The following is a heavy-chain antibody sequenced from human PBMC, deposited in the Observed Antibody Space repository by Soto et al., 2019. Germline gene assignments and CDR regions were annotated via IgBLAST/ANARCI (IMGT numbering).Heavy chain of an antibody. CDR3: ARLGRLHLGDFTSAPPDS. CDR2: VFYRETP. J-gene: IGHJ4*02. V-gene: IGHV4-59*08. CDR1: ADSFRGHL. Sequence: SETLSLTCTVSADSFRGHLWGWVRQPPGKGLEWIGHVFYRETPNYNPSLKSRVTISLDTSKMQFFLNLRSVTAADTAVYYCARLGRLHLGDFTSAPPDSWGQGTLVTVSS. D-gene: IGHD3-16*01.